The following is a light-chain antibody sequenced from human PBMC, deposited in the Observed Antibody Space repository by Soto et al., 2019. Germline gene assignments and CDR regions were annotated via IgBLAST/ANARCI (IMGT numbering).Light chain of an antibody. CDR2: AENSGNY. J-gene: IGLJ3*02. CDR1: SGHSGNI. CDR3: ETWDSNTRV. Sequence: QSVLTQSSSASASLGSSVKLTCTLDSGHSGNIIAWHQQQPGKAPRYLMRAENSGNYNKGSGVPDRFSGSSSGADRYLSISNLQSEDEAEYYCETWDSNTRVYGGGTQLTVL. V-gene: IGLV4-60*03.